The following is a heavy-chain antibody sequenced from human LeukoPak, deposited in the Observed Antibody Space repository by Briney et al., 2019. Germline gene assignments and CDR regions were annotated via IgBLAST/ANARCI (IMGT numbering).Heavy chain of an antibody. D-gene: IGHD6-13*01. CDR1: GGSISSYY. Sequence: PSETLSLTCTVSGGSISSYYWNWIRQPPGKGLEWIGYINYIRTTDYNPSLKSRVTISLDTSKNRFSLKLSSVTAADTAMYYCARSYSSSDHYYYYGMDVWGQGTTVTVSS. CDR2: INYIRTT. J-gene: IGHJ6*02. V-gene: IGHV4-59*08. CDR3: ARSYSSSDHYYYYGMDV.